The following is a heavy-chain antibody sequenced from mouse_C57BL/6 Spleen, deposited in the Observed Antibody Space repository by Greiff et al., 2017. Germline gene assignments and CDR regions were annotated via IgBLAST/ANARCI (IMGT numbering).Heavy chain of an antibody. J-gene: IGHJ4*01. CDR1: GYTFTSYW. CDR2: IHPSDSDT. D-gene: IGHD3-2*02. Sequence: QVQLQQPGAELVKPGASVKVSCKASGYTFTSYWMHWVKQRPGQGLEWIGRIHPSDSDTNYNQQFKGKATLTVDKSSSTAYMQLSSLTSEDSAVYYCATDSSGYPYYYAMDYWGQGTSVTVSS. CDR3: ATDSSGYPYYYAMDY. V-gene: IGHV1-74*01.